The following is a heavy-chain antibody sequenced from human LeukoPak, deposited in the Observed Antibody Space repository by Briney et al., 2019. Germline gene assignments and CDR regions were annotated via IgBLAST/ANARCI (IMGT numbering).Heavy chain of an antibody. CDR2: VRYNGDT. CDR3: ARVASSVPDY. J-gene: IGHJ4*02. Sequence: SETLSLTCTVSGASISSFYWSWIRQPPGKGLEWIGHVRYNGDTSYNPSLKSRATISVDTSRNQFSLKLSSVTAADTAVYYCARVASSVPDYWGQGTLVTVSS. D-gene: IGHD6-19*01. CDR1: GASISSFY. V-gene: IGHV4-59*01.